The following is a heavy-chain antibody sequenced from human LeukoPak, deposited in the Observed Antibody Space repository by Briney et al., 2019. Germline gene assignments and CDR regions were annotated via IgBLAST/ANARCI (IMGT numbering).Heavy chain of an antibody. CDR2: ISGSGGST. CDR1: GFTFSICA. Sequence: GGSLRLSCAASGFTFSICAMSWVRQAPGKGLEWVSAISGSGGSTYYADSVKGRFTISRDNSKNTLYLQMNSLRAEDTAVYYCAKDRVTGTTGGAFDIWGQGTMVTVSS. J-gene: IGHJ3*02. CDR3: AKDRVTGTTGGAFDI. V-gene: IGHV3-23*01. D-gene: IGHD1-20*01.